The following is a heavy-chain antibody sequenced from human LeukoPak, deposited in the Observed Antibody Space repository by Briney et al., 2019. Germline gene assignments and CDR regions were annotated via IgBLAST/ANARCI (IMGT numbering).Heavy chain of an antibody. D-gene: IGHD4-23*01. J-gene: IGHJ5*02. Sequence: ASVKVSCKASGYTFTSSYMHWVRQAPGQGLEWKGVITPSSGSTTYAQKFQGRVTMTRDTSTSTVYMELSSLTSEDTAVYFCSRRSGGNSGFDPWGQGTLVTVSS. CDR2: ITPSSGST. V-gene: IGHV1-46*01. CDR3: SRRSGGNSGFDP. CDR1: GYTFTSSY.